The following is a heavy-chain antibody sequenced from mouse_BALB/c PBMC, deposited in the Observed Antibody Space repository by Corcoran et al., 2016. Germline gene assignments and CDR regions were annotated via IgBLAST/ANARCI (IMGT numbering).Heavy chain of an antibody. V-gene: IGHV9-3-1*01. D-gene: IGHD1-1*01. CDR2: INTYTGEP. CDR3: ARRGYGSSYWYVDV. J-gene: IGHJ1*01. Sequence: QIQLVQSGPELKKPGETVKISCKASGYTFTNYGMNLVKQAPGKGLKWMGWINTYTGEPTYADAFKGRFAFSLETSASTAYLQINSLKNEDTATYFCARRGYGSSYWYVDVWGAGTTVTVSS. CDR1: GYTFTNYG.